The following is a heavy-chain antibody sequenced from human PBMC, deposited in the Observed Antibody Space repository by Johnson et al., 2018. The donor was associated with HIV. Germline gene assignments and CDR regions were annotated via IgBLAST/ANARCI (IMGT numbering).Heavy chain of an antibody. J-gene: IGHJ3*02. CDR3: TTVLQFWAFDI. Sequence: VQLVESGGGVVRPGGSLRLSCAASQFTFSSYYMNCVRQAPGKGLEWVGRIKSKTDGGTTDYAAPVKGRFTISRDDSKNTLYLQMKSLKTEDTAVYYCTTVLQFWAFDIWGQGTMVTVSS. V-gene: IGHV3-15*01. D-gene: IGHD5-24*01. CDR2: IKSKTDGGTT. CDR1: QFTFSSYY.